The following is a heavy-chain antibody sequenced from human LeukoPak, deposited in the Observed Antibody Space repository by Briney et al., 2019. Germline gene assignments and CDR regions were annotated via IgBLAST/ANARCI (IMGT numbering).Heavy chain of an antibody. J-gene: IGHJ6*02. V-gene: IGHV4-34*01. CDR3: TRRGTEGYYSYHGMDV. Sequence: PSETLSLTCAVYGGSFSGYYWSWTRQPPGKGLEWIGEINHSGSTNYNPSLKSRVTISVDTSKNQFSLNLNSVTAADTAVYYCTRRGTEGYYSYHGMDVWGQGTTVTVSS. CDR1: GGSFSGYY. CDR2: INHSGST.